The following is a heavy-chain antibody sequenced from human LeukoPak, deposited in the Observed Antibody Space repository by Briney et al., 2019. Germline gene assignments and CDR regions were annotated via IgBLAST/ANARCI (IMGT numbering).Heavy chain of an antibody. CDR3: ARGPGPYGMDV. J-gene: IGHJ6*02. CDR2: IYTSGTT. D-gene: IGHD1-1*01. Sequence: SETLSLTCTVSGGSISSYSWSWIRQPAGKGLEWIGRIYTSGTTNYSPSLKSRVTMSVDTSESQFSLNVSPVTAADTAVHYCARGPGPYGMDVWGQGTTVTVSS. CDR1: GGSISSYS. V-gene: IGHV4-4*07.